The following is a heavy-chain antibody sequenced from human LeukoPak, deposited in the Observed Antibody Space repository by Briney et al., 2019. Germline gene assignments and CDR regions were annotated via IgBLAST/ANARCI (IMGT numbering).Heavy chain of an antibody. J-gene: IGHJ5*02. V-gene: IGHV4-38-2*01. Sequence: SETLSLTCVVSGYSISSGYYWGWIRQPPGKGLEWIGSIYHSGSTYYNPSLKSRVTISVDTSKNQFSLKLSSVTAADTAVYYCARVLETNWFDPWGQGTLVTVSS. CDR3: ARVLETNWFDP. CDR1: GYSISSGYY. D-gene: IGHD1-1*01. CDR2: IYHSGST.